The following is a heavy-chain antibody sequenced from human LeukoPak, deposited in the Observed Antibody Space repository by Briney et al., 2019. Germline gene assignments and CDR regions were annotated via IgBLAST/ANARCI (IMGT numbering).Heavy chain of an antibody. Sequence: GGSLRLSCAASGFTFSSYSMNWVRQAPGKGPVWDAFINNDGSDTNYADSVKGRFTISRDNAENTLYLQMNSLRVEDTAVYYCARGGFMHALDIRGQGIKVTVSS. V-gene: IGHV3-74*01. CDR3: ARGGFMHALDI. CDR2: INNDGSDT. J-gene: IGHJ3*02. D-gene: IGHD3-16*01. CDR1: GFTFSSYS.